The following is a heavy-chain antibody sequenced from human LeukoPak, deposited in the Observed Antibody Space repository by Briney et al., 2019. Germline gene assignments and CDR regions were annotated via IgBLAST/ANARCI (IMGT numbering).Heavy chain of an antibody. CDR2: INPNSGGT. V-gene: IGHV1-2*02. CDR3: ASPSPLAYYYDSSAYYRLDY. CDR1: GYTFTSYD. D-gene: IGHD3-22*01. J-gene: IGHJ4*02. Sequence: ASVKVSCKASGYTFTSYDINWVRQATGQGLEWMGWINPNSGGTNYAQKFQGRVTMTRDTSISTAYMELSRLRSDDTVVYYCASPSPLAYYYDSSAYYRLDYWGQGTLVTVSS.